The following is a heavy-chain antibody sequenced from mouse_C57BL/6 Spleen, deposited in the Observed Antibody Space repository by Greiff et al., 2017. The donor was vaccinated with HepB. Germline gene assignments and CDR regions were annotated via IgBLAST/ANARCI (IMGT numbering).Heavy chain of an antibody. CDR1: GYTFTSYW. D-gene: IGHD3-2*02. V-gene: IGHV1-64*01. Sequence: QVQLKQPGAELVKPGASVKLSCKASGYTFTSYWMHWVKQRPGQGLEWIGMIHPNSGSTNYNEKFKSKATLTVDKSSSTAYMQLSSLTSEDSAVYYCARGDSSGTRFAYWGQGTLVTVSA. CDR2: IHPNSGST. J-gene: IGHJ3*01. CDR3: ARGDSSGTRFAY.